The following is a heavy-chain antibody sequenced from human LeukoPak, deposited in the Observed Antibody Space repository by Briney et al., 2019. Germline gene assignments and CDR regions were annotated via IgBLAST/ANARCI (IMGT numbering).Heavy chain of an antibody. J-gene: IGHJ4*02. D-gene: IGHD3-22*01. Sequence: ASETLSLTCAVYGGSFSGYYWSWIRQPPGKGLEWIGEINHSGSTKHNTSLKSRVTISIDTSKNQFSLKVSSVTAADTAVYYCARGQKYYYDSSGYGPNDYWGQGTLVTVSS. CDR1: GGSFSGYY. CDR2: INHSGST. CDR3: ARGQKYYYDSSGYGPNDY. V-gene: IGHV4-34*01.